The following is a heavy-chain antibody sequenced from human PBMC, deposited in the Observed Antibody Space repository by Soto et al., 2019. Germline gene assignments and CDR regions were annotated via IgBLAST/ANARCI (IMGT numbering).Heavy chain of an antibody. CDR3: ARQAGSTYYYYYGMDV. J-gene: IGHJ6*02. CDR2: IDPSDSYT. D-gene: IGHD6-13*01. Sequence: GESLKISCKCSGYSFTSYWNSWVRQLPGKGLEWMGRIDPSDSYTNYSPSFQGHVTISADKSISTAYLQWSSLKASDTAMYYCARQAGSTYYYYYGMDVWGQGTTVTVSS. V-gene: IGHV5-10-1*01. CDR1: GYSFTSYW.